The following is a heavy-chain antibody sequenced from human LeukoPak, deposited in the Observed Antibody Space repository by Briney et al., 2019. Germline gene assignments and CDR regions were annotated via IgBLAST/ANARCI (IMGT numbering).Heavy chain of an antibody. CDR1: GFTVSNSN. D-gene: IGHD4-23*01. CDR3: ARERRYGGNPEYMDV. V-gene: IGHV3-53*05. J-gene: IGHJ6*03. CDR2: IYSGGST. Sequence: GGSLRLSCAASGFTVSNSNMSWVRQAPGKGLEWASIIYSGGSTYYADSVKGRFTISRDNSKNTLYLQMNSLRVEDTAVYYCARERRYGGNPEYMDVWGKGTTVTVSS.